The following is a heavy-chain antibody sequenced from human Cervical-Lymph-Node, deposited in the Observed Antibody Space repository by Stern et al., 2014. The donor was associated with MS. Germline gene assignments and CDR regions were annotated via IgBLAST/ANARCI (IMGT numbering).Heavy chain of an antibody. V-gene: IGHV3-23*01. D-gene: IGHD5-18*01. CDR2: ISETGGSR. Sequence: EVPLLESGGDLVQPGGSLRLSCAASGFTFSNYAMPWVRQAPGEGLEWVSAISETGGSRFYADSVRGRFTISRDNSKNILYLQMDSLGAEDTAVYYCAKGGYTYGPWGQGTLVTVSS. CDR3: AKGGYTYGP. CDR1: GFTFSNYA. J-gene: IGHJ4*02.